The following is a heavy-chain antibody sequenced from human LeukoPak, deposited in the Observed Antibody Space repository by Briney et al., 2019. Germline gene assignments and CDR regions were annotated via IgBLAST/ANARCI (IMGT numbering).Heavy chain of an antibody. J-gene: IGHJ5*02. V-gene: IGHV3-21*04. CDR2: ILNSSYI. CDR3: AKDRSSSWYENWFDP. D-gene: IGHD6-13*01. CDR1: GFTFNNYA. Sequence: GGSLRLSCAASGFTFNNYALGWVRQAPGKGLEWVSSILNSSYIFYADSVRGRFTISRDNTENSLFLQMNSLRAEDTAVYYCAKDRSSSWYENWFDPWGQGTLVTVSS.